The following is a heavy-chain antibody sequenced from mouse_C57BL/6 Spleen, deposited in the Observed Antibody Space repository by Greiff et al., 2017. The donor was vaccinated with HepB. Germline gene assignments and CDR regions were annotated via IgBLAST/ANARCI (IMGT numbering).Heavy chain of an antibody. D-gene: IGHD2-4*01. CDR1: GYSITSGYY. CDR2: ISYDGSN. CDR3: ARIYYDYDGDFDY. Sequence: EVQLVESGPGLVKPSQSLSLTCSVTGYSITSGYYWNWIRQFPGNKLEWMGYISYDGSNNYNPSLKNQISITRDTSKNQFFLKLNSVTTEDTATYYCARIYYDYDGDFDYWGQGTTLTVSS. J-gene: IGHJ2*01. V-gene: IGHV3-6*01.